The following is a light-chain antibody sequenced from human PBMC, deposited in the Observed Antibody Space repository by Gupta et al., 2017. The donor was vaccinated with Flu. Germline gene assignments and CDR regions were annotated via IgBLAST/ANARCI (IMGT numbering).Light chain of an antibody. CDR2: DDS. CDR1: NIGSKS. CDR3: QVWDGGRDDSGL. V-gene: IGLV3-21*02. J-gene: IGLJ2*01. Sequence: SYELTQPPSVSVAPGQTARMPCGGNNIGSKSVHWYQQKPGQAPVVVVYDDSDRHSGIPERFSGSHSGNTATLTINRVDAGDEADYYCQVWDGGRDDSGLFGGGTKLTVL.